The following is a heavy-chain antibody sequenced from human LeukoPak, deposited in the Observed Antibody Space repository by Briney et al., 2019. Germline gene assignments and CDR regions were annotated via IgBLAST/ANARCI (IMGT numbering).Heavy chain of an antibody. CDR2: ISDNGGGT. J-gene: IGHJ4*02. CDR1: GFIFRNYA. Sequence: GGSLRLSCVASGFIFRNYAMSWVRQAPGEGLEWVSGISDNGGGTYYADSVKGRFTISRDNAKNSLYLQMNSLRAEDTAVYYCARDFALFGPNWGQGTLVTVSS. D-gene: IGHD2-21*01. V-gene: IGHV3-23*01. CDR3: ARDFALFGPN.